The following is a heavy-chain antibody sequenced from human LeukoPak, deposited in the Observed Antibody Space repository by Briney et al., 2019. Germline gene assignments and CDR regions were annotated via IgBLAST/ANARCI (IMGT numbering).Heavy chain of an antibody. CDR2: IDPSDSYT. Sequence: GASLRISYKGAGSSFTSYWISWVRPMPGKGLEWMGRIDPSDSYTNYSPSFQGHVTISADKSISTAYLQWSSLKASDTAMYYCARHVSDILTGHAFDIWGQGTMVTVSS. V-gene: IGHV5-10-1*01. CDR1: GSSFTSYW. D-gene: IGHD3-9*01. J-gene: IGHJ3*02. CDR3: ARHVSDILTGHAFDI.